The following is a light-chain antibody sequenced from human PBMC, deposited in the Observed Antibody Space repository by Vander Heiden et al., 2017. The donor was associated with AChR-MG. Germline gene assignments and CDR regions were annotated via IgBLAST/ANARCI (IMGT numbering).Light chain of an antibody. CDR2: GTS. Sequence: EIVFIQSPASLSLSPGEGATLFCRASQSVGSSYLAWYQQKPGQAPRLLIYGTSSRAIGIPDRFSGGGSGTDFTLTITRLEPEDFAVYYCQLYGRSFGQGTRLEIK. J-gene: IGKJ5*01. CDR1: QSVGSSY. CDR3: QLYGRS. V-gene: IGKV3-20*01.